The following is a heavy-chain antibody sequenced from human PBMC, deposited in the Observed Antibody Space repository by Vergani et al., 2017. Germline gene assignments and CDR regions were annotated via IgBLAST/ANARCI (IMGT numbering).Heavy chain of an antibody. Sequence: QITLKESGPTLVKPTQTLTLTCTFSGFPLSTATVGVGWIRQPPGKALEWLALIYWNDDKRYSPSLKSRLTITTDTSKNQVVLTMTNMDPVDTATYYCAHNDRRYYDFLSGYPRFDPWGQGTLVTVSS. D-gene: IGHD3-3*01. J-gene: IGHJ5*02. V-gene: IGHV2-5*01. CDR1: GFPLSTATVG. CDR2: IYWNDDK. CDR3: AHNDRRYYDFLSGYPRFDP.